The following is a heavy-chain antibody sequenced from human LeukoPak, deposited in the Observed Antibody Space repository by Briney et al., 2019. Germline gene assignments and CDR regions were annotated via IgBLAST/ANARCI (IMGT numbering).Heavy chain of an antibody. CDR1: GYTFTSYG. Sequence: ASVKVSCKASGYTFTSYGISWVRQAPGQGLEWMGWICAYNGNTNYAQKFQGRVTMTRDTSISTAYMELSRLRSDDAAVYYCARDYGRVDYWGQGTLVTVSS. V-gene: IGHV1-18*01. D-gene: IGHD4-17*01. CDR3: ARDYGRVDY. CDR2: ICAYNGNT. J-gene: IGHJ4*02.